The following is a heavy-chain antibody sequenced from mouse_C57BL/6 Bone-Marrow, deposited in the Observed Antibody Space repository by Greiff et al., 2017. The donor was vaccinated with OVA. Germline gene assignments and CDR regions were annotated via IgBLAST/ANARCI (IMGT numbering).Heavy chain of an antibody. Sequence: QVQLQQSGPELARPWASVKISCQAFYTFSRRVHFAIRDTNYWMQWVKQRPGQGLEWIGAIYPGNGDTSYNQKFKGKATLTADKSSSTAYMQLSSLTSRDSAVYYCAWRTLTTVVADWYFDVWGTGTTVTVSS. CDR1: YTFSRRVH. CDR2: GQGLEWIG. V-gene: IGHV1-87*01. D-gene: IGHD1-1*01. CDR3: SRDSAVYYCAWRTLTTVVADWYFDV. J-gene: IGHJ1*03.